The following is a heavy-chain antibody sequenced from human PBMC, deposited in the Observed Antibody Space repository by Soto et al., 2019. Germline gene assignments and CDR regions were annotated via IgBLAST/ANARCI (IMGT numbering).Heavy chain of an antibody. Sequence: PGGSLRLSCTASGFIFSSYEMNWVRQAPGKGLEWISYISASGTTIYYADSVKGRFTISRDNAKNSLYLQMNSLRAEDTAVYYCARSPFLECNWAQGTLVTVSS. D-gene: IGHD3-3*02. CDR1: GFIFSSYE. J-gene: IGHJ4*02. CDR2: ISASGTTI. V-gene: IGHV3-48*03. CDR3: ARSPFLECN.